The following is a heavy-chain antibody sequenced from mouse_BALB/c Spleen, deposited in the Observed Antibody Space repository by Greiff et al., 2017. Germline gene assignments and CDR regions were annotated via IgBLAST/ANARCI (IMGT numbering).Heavy chain of an antibody. CDR2: IYPGNGDT. Sequence: LQQSGAELVKPGASVKMSCKASGYTFTSYNMHWVKQTPGQGLEWIGAIYPGNGDTSYNQKFKGKATLTADKSSSTAYMQLSSLTSEDSAVYYCARRLRPYAMDYWGQGTSVTVSS. V-gene: IGHV1-12*01. J-gene: IGHJ4*01. CDR1: GYTFTSYN. CDR3: ARRLRPYAMDY. D-gene: IGHD1-2*01.